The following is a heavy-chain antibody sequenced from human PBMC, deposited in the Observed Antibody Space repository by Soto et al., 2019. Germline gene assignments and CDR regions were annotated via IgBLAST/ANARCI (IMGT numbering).Heavy chain of an antibody. CDR2: INPNSGGT. V-gene: IGHV1-2*04. J-gene: IGHJ3*02. CDR3: ARDMGSSPQTHACDI. D-gene: IGHD6-6*01. CDR1: GYTFTGYY. Sequence: ASVKVSCKASGYTFTGYYMHWVRQAPGQGLEWMGWINPNSGGTNYAQKFQGWVTMTRDTSISTAYMELSRLRSDDTAVYYCARDMGSSPQTHACDIWGQGTMVTVSS.